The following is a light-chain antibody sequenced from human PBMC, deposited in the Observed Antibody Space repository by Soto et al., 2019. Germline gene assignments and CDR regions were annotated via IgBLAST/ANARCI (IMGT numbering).Light chain of an antibody. CDR3: QSYDSSLSGPS. CDR2: GNS. V-gene: IGLV1-40*01. Sequence: QSVLTQPPSVSGAPGQRITISCTGSSSNIGAGYDVHWYQQLPGTAPKLLIYGNSNRPSGVPDRVSGSKSGTSASLAITGLQAEDEADYYCQSYDSSLSGPSFGGGTKLTVL. CDR1: SSNIGAGYD. J-gene: IGLJ2*01.